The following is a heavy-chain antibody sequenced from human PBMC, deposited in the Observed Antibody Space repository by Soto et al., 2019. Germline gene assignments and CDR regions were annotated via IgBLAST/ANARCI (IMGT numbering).Heavy chain of an antibody. CDR1: GGTFNSYG. CDR3: ARYRREAVAGYTLDN. V-gene: IGHV1-69*06. J-gene: IGHJ4*02. Sequence: SVKVSCKASGGTFNSYGISWVRQAPGQGLDWMGVVIPLYGTVNYAQKFQGRVSITADKSTSTAYMDLNSLRPDDTAVYYCARYRREAVAGYTLDNWGQGILVTVSS. D-gene: IGHD6-13*01. CDR2: VIPLYGTV.